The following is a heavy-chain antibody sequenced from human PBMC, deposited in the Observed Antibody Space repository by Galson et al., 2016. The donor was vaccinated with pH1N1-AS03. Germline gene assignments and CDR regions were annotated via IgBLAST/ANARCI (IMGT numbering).Heavy chain of an antibody. V-gene: IGHV4-59*01. Sequence: ETLSLTCSVAGVSIRGYYWNWIRQTPGGGLEWIGYIYNSGSADFNPSLKSRVTMSMDTSKNQFTLKLSSVSAADTAVYYCARGAPGDFGYWGQGTLVTVSS. CDR3: ARGAPGDFGY. CDR2: IYNSGSA. D-gene: IGHD2-8*02. J-gene: IGHJ4*02. CDR1: GVSIRGYY.